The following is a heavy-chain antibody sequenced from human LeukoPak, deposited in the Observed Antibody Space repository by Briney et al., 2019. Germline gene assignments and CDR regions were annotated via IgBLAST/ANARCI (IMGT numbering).Heavy chain of an antibody. CDR3: ARTGSIAAAGTMTYFDY. J-gene: IGHJ4*02. CDR1: GGTFSSYA. Sequence: SVKVSCKASGGTFSSYAISWVRRAPGQGLEWMGRIIPIFGTANYAQKFQGRVTITTDESTSTAYMELSSLRSEDTAVYYCARTGSIAAAGTMTYFDYWGQGTLVTVSS. CDR2: IIPIFGTA. V-gene: IGHV1-69*05. D-gene: IGHD6-13*01.